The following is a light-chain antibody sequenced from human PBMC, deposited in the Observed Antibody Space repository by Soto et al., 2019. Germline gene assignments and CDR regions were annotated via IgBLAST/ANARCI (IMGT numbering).Light chain of an antibody. CDR1: QSVDSNY. Sequence: EIVLKQSPDTLSLSPGERATLSCRASQSVDSNYLAWYQQKPGQAPRVLIYDASLMATGIPDRFSGSGSGTYFTVTISRLETEASAVYYCQQYDSSPLTFGGGTKVQIK. J-gene: IGKJ4*01. CDR3: QQYDSSPLT. CDR2: DAS. V-gene: IGKV3-20*01.